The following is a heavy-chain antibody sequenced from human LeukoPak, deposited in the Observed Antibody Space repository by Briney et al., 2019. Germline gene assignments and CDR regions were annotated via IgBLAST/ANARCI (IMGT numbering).Heavy chain of an antibody. CDR1: GYTFTGYY. Sequence: ASVKVSCKASGYTFTGYYMHWVRQAPGQGLEWMGWINPNSGGTNYAQKFQGRVTMTRDTSISTAYMELSRLRSDGTAVYYCARDPRYCSGGSCYGYNWFDPWGQGTLVTVSS. J-gene: IGHJ5*02. CDR2: INPNSGGT. V-gene: IGHV1-2*02. CDR3: ARDPRYCSGGSCYGYNWFDP. D-gene: IGHD2-15*01.